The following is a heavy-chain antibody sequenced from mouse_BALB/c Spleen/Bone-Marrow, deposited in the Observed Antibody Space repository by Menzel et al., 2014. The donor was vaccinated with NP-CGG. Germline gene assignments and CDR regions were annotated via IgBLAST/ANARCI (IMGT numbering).Heavy chain of an antibody. CDR1: GFNIKDTY. CDR3: ARYYYCYYIDY. CDR2: IDPANGNT. D-gene: IGHD1-1*01. Sequence: EVKLVESGAELVKPGASVKLSCTASGFNIKDTYMHWVKQRPEQGLEWIGRIDPANGNTKYDPKFQGKATITTDTSSNTAYLQISSLTSEDTAVYYCARYYYCYYIDYWGQGTTLTVSS. V-gene: IGHV14-3*02. J-gene: IGHJ2*01.